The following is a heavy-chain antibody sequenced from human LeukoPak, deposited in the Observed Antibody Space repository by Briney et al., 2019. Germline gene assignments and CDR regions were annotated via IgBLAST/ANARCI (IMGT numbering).Heavy chain of an antibody. J-gene: IGHJ3*02. V-gene: IGHV4-59*01. CDR3: AGRLWRRDGYNLSAFDI. CDR1: GGSISSYY. CDR2: IYYSGST. D-gene: IGHD5-24*01. Sequence: PPETLSLTCTVSGGSISSYYWNWIRQPPGKGLEWIGYIYYSGSTNYNPSLKSRVTISVDTSKNQFSLKLSSVTAADTAVYYCAGRLWRRDGYNLSAFDIWGQGTMVTVSS.